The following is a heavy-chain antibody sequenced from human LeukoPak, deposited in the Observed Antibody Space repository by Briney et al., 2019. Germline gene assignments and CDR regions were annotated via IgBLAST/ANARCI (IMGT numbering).Heavy chain of an antibody. D-gene: IGHD7-27*01. Sequence: GASVKVSCKASGYTFTSYAMHWVRQAPGQRLEWMGWINAGNGNTKYSQEFQGRVTITRDTSASTAYMELSSLRSEDMAVYYCARALTGLFISDAFDIWGQGTMVTVSS. J-gene: IGHJ3*02. V-gene: IGHV1-3*03. CDR3: ARALTGLFISDAFDI. CDR1: GYTFTSYA. CDR2: INAGNGNT.